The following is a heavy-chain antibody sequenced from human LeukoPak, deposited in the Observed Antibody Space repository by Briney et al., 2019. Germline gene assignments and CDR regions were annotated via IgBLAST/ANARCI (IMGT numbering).Heavy chain of an antibody. V-gene: IGHV4-59*08. CDR3: ARVNLEVIVVPPLRWFDP. D-gene: IGHD3-22*01. Sequence: SETLSLTCTVSGGSISSYYWSWIRQPPGKGLEWIGYIYYSGSTNYNPSLKSRVTISVDTSKNQFSLKLSSVTAADTAVYYCARVNLEVIVVPPLRWFDPWGQGTLVTVSS. J-gene: IGHJ5*02. CDR1: GGSISSYY. CDR2: IYYSGST.